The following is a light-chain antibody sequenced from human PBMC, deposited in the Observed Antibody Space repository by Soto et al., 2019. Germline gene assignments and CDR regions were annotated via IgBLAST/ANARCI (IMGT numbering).Light chain of an antibody. J-gene: IGLJ2*01. CDR3: QVWDRSSDHVI. V-gene: IGLV3-21*02. CDR2: DDS. CDR1: VIGSIS. Sequence: SYELPQPASVSVAPGQTASITCGGNVIGSISVHWYQQKPGQAPVLVVFDDSDRPSGIPERFSGSNSRNTATLTISRVEAGDEADYYCQVWDRSSDHVIFGGGTKLTVL.